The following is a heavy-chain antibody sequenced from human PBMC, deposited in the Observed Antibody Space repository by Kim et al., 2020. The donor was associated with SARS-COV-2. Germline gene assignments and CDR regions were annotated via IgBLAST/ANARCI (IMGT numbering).Heavy chain of an antibody. CDR3: ARQNCGGDCSPFDY. J-gene: IGHJ4*02. D-gene: IGHD2-21*01. Sequence: APNLQGRVTRTTDTSTSTAYMELRGLKSDDTAVYYCARQNCGGDCSPFDYWGQGTLVTVSS. V-gene: IGHV1-18*01.